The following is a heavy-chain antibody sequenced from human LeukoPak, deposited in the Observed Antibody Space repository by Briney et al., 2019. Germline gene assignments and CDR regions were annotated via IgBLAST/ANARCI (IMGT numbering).Heavy chain of an antibody. Sequence: ASVKVSCKASGYTFTSYDINWVRQAPGQGLEWMGWMSPYSGNTGYAQKFQGRVTMTRDTSISTAYMELSSLISEDTAAYYCAKAGTGTTFYYYMHVWGKGTTVTVSS. J-gene: IGHJ6*03. CDR2: MSPYSGNT. CDR1: GYTFTSYD. D-gene: IGHD1-14*01. V-gene: IGHV1-8*01. CDR3: AKAGTGTTFYYYMHV.